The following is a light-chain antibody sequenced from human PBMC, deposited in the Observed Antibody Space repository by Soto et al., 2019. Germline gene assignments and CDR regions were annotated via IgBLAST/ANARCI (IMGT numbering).Light chain of an antibody. CDR2: GDN. Sequence: ELTQPPSVSVSPGQTARITCSGDALPKKNAYWYQQRSGQAPVLVIYGDNKRPSGIPERFSVSSSGTVATLTISGAQVEDEADYFCYSTDSSNSRGVFGGGTKVTVL. CDR3: YSTDSSNSRGV. V-gene: IGLV3-10*01. CDR1: ALPKKN. J-gene: IGLJ2*01.